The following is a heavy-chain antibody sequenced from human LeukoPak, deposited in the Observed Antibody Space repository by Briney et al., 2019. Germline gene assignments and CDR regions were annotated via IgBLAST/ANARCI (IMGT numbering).Heavy chain of an antibody. CDR3: ARAVTTGLDYFDY. V-gene: IGHV4-30-2*01. CDR2: IYHSGST. D-gene: IGHD4-17*01. CDR1: GGSISSGGYY. J-gene: IGHJ4*02. Sequence: SSETLSLTCTVSGGSISSGGYYWSWIRQPPGKGLEWIGYIYHSGSTYYNPSLKSRVTISVDRSKNQFSLKLSSVTAADTAVYYCARAVTTGLDYFDYWGQGTLVTVSS.